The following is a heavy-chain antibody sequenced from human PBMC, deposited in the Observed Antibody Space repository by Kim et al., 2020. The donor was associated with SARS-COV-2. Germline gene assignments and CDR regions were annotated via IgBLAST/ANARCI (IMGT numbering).Heavy chain of an antibody. V-gene: IGHV4-34*01. CDR2: INHSGST. CDR1: GGSFSGYY. J-gene: IGHJ4*02. CDR3: ARDGRGVITIFGVVTQRGFDY. D-gene: IGHD3-3*01. Sequence: SETLSLTCAVYGGSFSGYYWSWIRQPPGKGLEWIGEINHSGSTNYNPSLKSRVTISVDTSKNQFSLKLSSVIAADTAVYYCARDGRGVITIFGVVTQRGFDYWGQGTLVTVSS.